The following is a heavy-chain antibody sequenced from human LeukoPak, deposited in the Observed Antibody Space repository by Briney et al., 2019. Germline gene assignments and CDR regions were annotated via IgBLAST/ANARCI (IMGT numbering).Heavy chain of an antibody. Sequence: ASVKVSCKASGYTFTGYYMHWVRQAPGQGLEWMGWINPNSGGTNYAQKLQGWVTMTRDTSISTAYMELSRLRSDDTAVYYCARGGSYIVVVPAAMDYYYYYGMDVWGQGTTVTVSS. D-gene: IGHD2-2*01. V-gene: IGHV1-2*04. CDR3: ARGGSYIVVVPAAMDYYYYYGMDV. J-gene: IGHJ6*02. CDR1: GYTFTGYY. CDR2: INPNSGGT.